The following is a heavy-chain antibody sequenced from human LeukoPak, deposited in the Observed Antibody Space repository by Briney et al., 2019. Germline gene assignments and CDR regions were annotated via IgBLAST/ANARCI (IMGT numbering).Heavy chain of an antibody. D-gene: IGHD6-19*01. CDR3: ANQWLVTNPYFDY. J-gene: IGHJ4*02. CDR2: ISGSGGST. V-gene: IGHV3-23*01. CDR1: GFTFSSYA. Sequence: TGGSLRLSCAASGFTFSSYAMSWVRQAPGKGLEWVSAISGSGGSTYYADSVKGRFTISRDNSKNTLYLQMNSLRAEDTAVYYCANQWLVTNPYFDYWGQGTLVTVSS.